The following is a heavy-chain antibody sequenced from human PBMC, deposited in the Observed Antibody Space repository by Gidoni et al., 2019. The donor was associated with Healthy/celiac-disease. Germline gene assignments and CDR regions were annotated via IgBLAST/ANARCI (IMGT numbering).Heavy chain of an antibody. D-gene: IGHD3-3*02. CDR2: FDPEDGKT. CDR1: GYTLTELS. J-gene: IGHJ4*02. Sequence: VNVSCKVSGYTLTELSMHWVRQAPGKGLEWMGGFDPEDGKTIYAPNFQGRVTMTEDTSTDIAYMRLSSLRSDDTGVYYCAADHLRSSTEYWGQGTLVTVSS. CDR3: AADHLRSSTEY. V-gene: IGHV1-24*01.